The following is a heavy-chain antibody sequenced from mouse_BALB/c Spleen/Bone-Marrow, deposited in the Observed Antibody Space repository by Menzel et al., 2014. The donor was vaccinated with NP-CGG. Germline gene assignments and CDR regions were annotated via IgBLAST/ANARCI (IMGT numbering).Heavy chain of an antibody. J-gene: IGHJ4*01. Sequence: DLVKPGASVKLSCKASRYTFTNFWINWIKQRPGQGLEWIGRIAPGTGTTYYNEMFKGKATLTVDTSSSTAYIQHSSLSSEDSAVYFCARYDYAMDYWGQGTSVTVSS. CDR1: RYTFTNFW. CDR3: ARYDYAMDY. D-gene: IGHD2-3*01. V-gene: IGHV1S41*01. CDR2: IAPGTGTT.